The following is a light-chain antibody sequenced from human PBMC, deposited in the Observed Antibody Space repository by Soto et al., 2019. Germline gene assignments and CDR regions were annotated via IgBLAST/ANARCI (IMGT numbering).Light chain of an antibody. CDR1: SSDVGGYGF. V-gene: IGLV2-14*01. Sequence: QSVLTQPASVSGSPGQSITISCTGTSSDVGGYGFVSWYQQHPDKAPKLLIFEVTNRPSGVSGRFSGSKSGITASLSISGLQPEDEADYYCTSYSSSSPVLFGGGTKLTVL. CDR3: TSYSSSSPVL. J-gene: IGLJ2*01. CDR2: EVT.